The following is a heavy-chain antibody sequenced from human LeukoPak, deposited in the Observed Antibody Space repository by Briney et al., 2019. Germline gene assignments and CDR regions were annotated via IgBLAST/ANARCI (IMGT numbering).Heavy chain of an antibody. CDR2: ISWNSGSI. D-gene: IGHD6-19*01. CDR3: AKDLAVAGYYGMDV. V-gene: IGHV3-9*01. CDR1: GFTFDDYA. J-gene: IGHJ6*02. Sequence: GGSLRLSCAASGFTFDDYAMHWVRQAPGKGLEWVSGISWNSGSIGYADSVKGRFTISRDNAKNSLYLQMNSLRAEDTALYYCAKDLAVAGYYGMDVWGQGTTVTVSS.